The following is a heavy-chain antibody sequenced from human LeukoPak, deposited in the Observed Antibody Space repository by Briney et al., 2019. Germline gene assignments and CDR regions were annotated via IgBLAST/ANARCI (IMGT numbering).Heavy chain of an antibody. V-gene: IGHV1-46*01. CDR2: INPSGGST. CDR1: GYTFTSYY. CDR3: ARVLRIAVAPDY. Sequence: ASVKVSCKASGYTFTSYYMHWVRQVPGQGLEWMGIINPSGGSTSYAQKFQGRVTMTRDTSTSTVYMELSSLRSEDTAVYYCARVLRIAVAPDYWGQGTLVTVSS. J-gene: IGHJ4*02. D-gene: IGHD6-19*01.